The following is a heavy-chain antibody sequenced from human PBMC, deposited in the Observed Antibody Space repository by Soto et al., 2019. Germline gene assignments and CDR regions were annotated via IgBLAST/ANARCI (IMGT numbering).Heavy chain of an antibody. CDR3: VRDGDLGAAAVY. J-gene: IGHJ4*02. CDR1: GYTFTSYG. V-gene: IGHV1-18*01. CDR2: ISAYNGNT. D-gene: IGHD6-13*01. Sequence: QVQLVQSGAEVKKPGASVKVSCKASGYTFTSYGISWVRQAPGQGLEWMGWISAYNGNTNYAQKLQGRVTMTTDTSMSTAYVELRSIRSDDTAVDSCVRDGDLGAAAVYWGQGTLVPVAS.